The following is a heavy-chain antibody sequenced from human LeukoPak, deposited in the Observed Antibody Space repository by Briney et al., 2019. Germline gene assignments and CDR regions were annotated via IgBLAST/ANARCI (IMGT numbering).Heavy chain of an antibody. Sequence: PGGSLRLSCEASGFTFSSYAMHWVRQAPGKGLEWVAVISHDGSNKYYADSVKGRFTISRDNSKNTLYLQMNSLRAEDTAVYYCARERAVAGSNWFDPWGQGTLVTVSS. V-gene: IGHV3-30*04. D-gene: IGHD6-19*01. CDR3: ARERAVAGSNWFDP. J-gene: IGHJ5*02. CDR2: ISHDGSNK. CDR1: GFTFSSYA.